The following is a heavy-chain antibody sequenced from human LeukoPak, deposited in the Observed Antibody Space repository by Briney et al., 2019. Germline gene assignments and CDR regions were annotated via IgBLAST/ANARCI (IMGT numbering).Heavy chain of an antibody. D-gene: IGHD5-24*01. CDR1: GFTFSGSA. Sequence: GGSLRLSCAASGFTFSGSAMHWVRQASGKGLEWVGRIKSKANSYATAYAASVKGKFTISRDDSKNTAYLQMNSLKTEDTAVYHCTRLGAIDRYWGQGNLVNVSS. CDR3: TRLGAIDRY. CDR2: IKSKANSYAT. J-gene: IGHJ4*02. V-gene: IGHV3-73*01.